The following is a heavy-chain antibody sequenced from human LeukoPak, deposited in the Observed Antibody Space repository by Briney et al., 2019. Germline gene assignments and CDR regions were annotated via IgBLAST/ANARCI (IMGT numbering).Heavy chain of an antibody. V-gene: IGHV4-38-2*02. CDR2: IYYSGTT. CDR1: GYSISSGYD. Sequence: AETLSLTCSVSGYSISSGYDLGWIRQPPGKGLEWIGTIYYSGTTYYNPSLKRRVIISVDMSKNHFSLKLSSVTAADPAVYSCRRGELDYGEFFLDFWGAGTLVTVSS. J-gene: IGHJ4*02. CDR3: RRGELDYGEFFLDF. D-gene: IGHD4-17*01.